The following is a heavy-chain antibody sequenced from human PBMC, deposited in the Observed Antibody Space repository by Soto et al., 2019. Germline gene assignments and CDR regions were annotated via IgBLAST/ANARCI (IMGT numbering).Heavy chain of an antibody. CDR2: ISYDGSNK. CDR1: GFTFSSYA. Sequence: QVQLVESGGGVVQPGRSLRLSCAASGFTFSSYAMHWVRQAPGKGLEWVAVISYDGSNKYYADSVKGRFTISRDNSKNTRYLQMNSLRAEDTAVYYCARDSRPYSSGWYGGVDYFDYWGQGTLVTVSS. D-gene: IGHD6-19*01. CDR3: ARDSRPYSSGWYGGVDYFDY. V-gene: IGHV3-30-3*01. J-gene: IGHJ4*02.